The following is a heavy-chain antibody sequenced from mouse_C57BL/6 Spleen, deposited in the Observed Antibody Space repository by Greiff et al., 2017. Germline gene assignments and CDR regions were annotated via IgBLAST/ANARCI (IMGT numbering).Heavy chain of an antibody. D-gene: IGHD1-1*01. CDR3: ARELLRAMDY. CDR2: INPNNGGT. V-gene: IGHV1-26*01. J-gene: IGHJ4*01. CDR1: GYTFTDYY. Sequence: VQLQQSGPELVKPGASVKISCKASGYTFTDYYMNWVKQSHGKSLEWIGDINPNNGGTSYNQKFKGKATLTVDKSSSTAYMELRSLTSEDSAVYYCARELLRAMDYWGQGTSVTVSS.